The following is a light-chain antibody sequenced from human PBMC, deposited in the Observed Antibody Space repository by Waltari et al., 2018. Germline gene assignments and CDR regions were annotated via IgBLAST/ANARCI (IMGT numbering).Light chain of an antibody. Sequence: DIQMTQSPSSLSASVGDRVTITFRASQSISSYLNWYQQKPRKATKLLIYAASSLQSGVPSRFSGSGSGTDFTLTISSLQPEDFATYYCQQSYSTPYTFGQGTKLEIK. CDR2: AAS. V-gene: IGKV1-39*01. CDR3: QQSYSTPYT. J-gene: IGKJ2*01. CDR1: QSISSY.